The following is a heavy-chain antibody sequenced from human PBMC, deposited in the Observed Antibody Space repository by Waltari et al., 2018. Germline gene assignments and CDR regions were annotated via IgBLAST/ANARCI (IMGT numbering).Heavy chain of an antibody. CDR2: IYTSGST. D-gene: IGHD3-9*01. V-gene: IGHV4-61*02. Sequence: QVQLQESGPGLVKPSQTLSLTCTVSGGSISSGSYYWSWIRQPAGKGLDWIGRIYTSGSTNYNPSLKSRVTISVDTSKNQFSLKLSSVTAADTAMYYCARSGANYDILTGSFDYWGQGTLVTVSS. J-gene: IGHJ4*02. CDR3: ARSGANYDILTGSFDY. CDR1: GGSISSGSYY.